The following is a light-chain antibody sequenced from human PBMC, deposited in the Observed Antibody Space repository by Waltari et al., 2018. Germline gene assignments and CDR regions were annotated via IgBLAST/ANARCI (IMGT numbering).Light chain of an antibody. Sequence: QTVVTQEPSISVSPGGTVTLTCALNSGSVSTSHWPTWCQQTQGQAPRTLIYNTNRRSSGVPYRFSGSIRGNKAALTSTGAQADDESHYYCVLHVADAIMLFGGGTKLTVL. CDR1: SGSVSTSHW. CDR3: VLHVADAIML. CDR2: NTN. J-gene: IGLJ3*02. V-gene: IGLV8-61*01.